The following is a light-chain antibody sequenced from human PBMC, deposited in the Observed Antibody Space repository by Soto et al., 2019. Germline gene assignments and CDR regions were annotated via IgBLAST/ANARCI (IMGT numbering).Light chain of an antibody. J-gene: IGKJ5*01. V-gene: IGKV3-11*01. Sequence: EIVLTQSPATLSLPPGERATLSCRASQSVSSYLAWYQQKPGQAPRLLIYDASNRATGIPARFSGSGSGTDFTLTISSLEPEDFAVYYCQQRSNWPPSITFGQGTRLEIK. CDR2: DAS. CDR3: QQRSNWPPSIT. CDR1: QSVSSY.